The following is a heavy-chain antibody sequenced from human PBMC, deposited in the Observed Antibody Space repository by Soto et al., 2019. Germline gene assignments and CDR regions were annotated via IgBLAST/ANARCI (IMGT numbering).Heavy chain of an antibody. Sequence: SETLSLTCTVSGGSISSSSYYWGWIRQPPGKGLEWIGSIFYSGSTYDNPSLKSRVTVSVDTSKNQFSLKLGSVTAADTAVYYCARHFRRYCSSTSCYDWFDPWGQGTLVTVSS. CDR1: GGSISSSSYY. J-gene: IGHJ5*02. CDR3: ARHFRRYCSSTSCYDWFDP. CDR2: IFYSGST. V-gene: IGHV4-39*01. D-gene: IGHD2-2*01.